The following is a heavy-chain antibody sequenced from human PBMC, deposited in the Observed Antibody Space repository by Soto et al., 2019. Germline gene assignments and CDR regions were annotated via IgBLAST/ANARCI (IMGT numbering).Heavy chain of an antibody. Sequence: QVQLVQSGAEVKKPGASVKVSCKASGYTFTSYGISWVRQAPGQGLEWMGWISAYNGNTNYTQKLQGRVTMTTDTATSTAYMGLRSLRSDDTGVYYCARGPDIVIVPAYMGGNFDYWGQGTLVTVSS. J-gene: IGHJ4*02. CDR1: GYTFTSYG. D-gene: IGHD2-2*01. CDR3: ARGPDIVIVPAYMGGNFDY. V-gene: IGHV1-18*01. CDR2: ISAYNGNT.